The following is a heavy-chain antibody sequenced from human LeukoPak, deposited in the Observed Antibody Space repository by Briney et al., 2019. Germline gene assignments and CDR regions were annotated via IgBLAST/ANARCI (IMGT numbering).Heavy chain of an antibody. CDR1: GGSISSGDYY. CDR3: ARGSGDYDSSGYYYMYELDY. V-gene: IGHV4-30-4*01. J-gene: IGHJ4*02. CDR2: IYYSGST. D-gene: IGHD3-22*01. Sequence: SQTLSLTCTVSGGSISSGDYYWSWIRQPPGKGLEWIGYIYYSGSTNYNPSLKSRVTISVDTSKNQFSLKLSSVTAADTAVYYCARGSGDYDSSGYYYMYELDYWGQGTLVTVSS.